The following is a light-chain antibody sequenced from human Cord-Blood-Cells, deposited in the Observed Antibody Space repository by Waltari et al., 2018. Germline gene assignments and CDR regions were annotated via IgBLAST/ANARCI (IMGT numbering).Light chain of an antibody. CDR2: DVS. CDR1: SSDVGGYNY. J-gene: IGLJ1*01. Sequence: QPALTQPASVSGSPGQSITIPCTGTSSDVGGYNYVSWYQQHPGKAPKLIIYDVSKRPSGVSNRFSGSKSGNTASLTISGLQAEDEADYYCSSYTSSSTYVFGTGTKVTVL. V-gene: IGLV2-14*01. CDR3: SSYTSSSTYV.